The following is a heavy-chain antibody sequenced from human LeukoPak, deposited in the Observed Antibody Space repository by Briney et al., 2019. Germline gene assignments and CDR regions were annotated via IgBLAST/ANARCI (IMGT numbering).Heavy chain of an antibody. CDR1: GGSISSGGYY. V-gene: IGHV4-30-2*01. CDR3: ARATLYQLLYDY. Sequence: SETLSLTCTVSGGSISSGGYYWSWIRQPPGKGLEWIGYIYHSGSTFYNPSLRSRVSISVDRSKNQFSLKLSSVTAADTAVYYCARATLYQLLYDYWGQGTLVTVSS. J-gene: IGHJ4*02. CDR2: IYHSGST. D-gene: IGHD2-2*02.